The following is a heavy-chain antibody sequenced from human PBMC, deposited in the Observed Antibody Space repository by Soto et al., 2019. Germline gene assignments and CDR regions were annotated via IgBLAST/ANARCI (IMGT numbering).Heavy chain of an antibody. J-gene: IGHJ6*02. Sequence: SGGSRRLSCAASGFTFSSYAMHWVRQAPGKGLEWVAVISYDGSNKYYADSVKGRFTISRDNSKNTLYLQMNSLRAEDTAVYYCARRGYCSGGSCYSGDYYYYGMDVWGQGTTVTVSS. V-gene: IGHV3-30-3*01. CDR1: GFTFSSYA. CDR3: ARRGYCSGGSCYSGDYYYYGMDV. D-gene: IGHD2-15*01. CDR2: ISYDGSNK.